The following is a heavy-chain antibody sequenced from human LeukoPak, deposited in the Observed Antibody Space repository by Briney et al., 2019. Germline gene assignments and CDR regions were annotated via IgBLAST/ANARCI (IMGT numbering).Heavy chain of an antibody. Sequence: SETLSLTCTVSGGSISSYYWSWIRQPPGKGLECIVYIYYSGSTNYNPSLQSRVTISVDTSKNQISLKLSSVTAADTALYYLWREGYDFWSGYFVYWGQGTLVTVSS. CDR2: IYYSGST. J-gene: IGHJ4*02. V-gene: IGHV4-59*12. CDR1: GGSISSYY. D-gene: IGHD3-3*01. CDR3: WREGYDFWSGYFVY.